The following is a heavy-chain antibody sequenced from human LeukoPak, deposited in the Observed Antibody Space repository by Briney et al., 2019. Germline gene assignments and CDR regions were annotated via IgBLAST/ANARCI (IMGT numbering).Heavy chain of an antibody. V-gene: IGHV3-30*18. D-gene: IGHD6-19*01. CDR3: AKDRSQLSFTSVFDY. CDR2: ISYDGSNK. CDR1: GFTFSTYG. Sequence: GGSLRLSCAASGFTFSTYGMHWVRQAPGKGLEWVAVISYDGSNKYYADSVKGRFTISRDNSKNTLYLQMNSLRAEDTAVYYCAKDRSQLSFTSVFDYWGQGTLVTVSS. J-gene: IGHJ4*02.